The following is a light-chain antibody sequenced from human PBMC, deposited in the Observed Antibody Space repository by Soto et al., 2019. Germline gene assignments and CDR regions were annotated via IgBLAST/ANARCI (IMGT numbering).Light chain of an antibody. Sequence: QSALTQPASVSGSPGQTITISCTGTSRDVGCYNYVSWYQQHPGTAPKLMIYEVSNRPSGVSNRFSGSKSGNTASLTISGLQAEDEADYYCSSYTSSSSVVFGGGTKLTVL. J-gene: IGLJ2*01. V-gene: IGLV2-14*01. CDR3: SSYTSSSSVV. CDR1: SRDVGCYNY. CDR2: EVS.